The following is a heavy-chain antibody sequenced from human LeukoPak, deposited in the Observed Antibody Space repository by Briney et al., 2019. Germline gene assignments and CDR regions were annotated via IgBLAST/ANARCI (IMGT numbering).Heavy chain of an antibody. Sequence: SETLSLTCAVYGGSFSGYYWSWIRQPPGKGLEWIGEINHSGSTNYNPSLKSRVTISVDTSKNQFSLKLSPVTAADTAVYYCARRPLYYYGSGSYYSMYARYYFDYWGQGTLVTVSS. V-gene: IGHV4-34*01. D-gene: IGHD3-10*01. CDR1: GGSFSGYY. CDR3: ARRPLYYYGSGSYYSMYARYYFDY. CDR2: INHSGST. J-gene: IGHJ4*02.